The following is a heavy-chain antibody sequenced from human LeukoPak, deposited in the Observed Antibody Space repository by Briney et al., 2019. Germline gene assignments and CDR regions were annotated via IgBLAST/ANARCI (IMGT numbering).Heavy chain of an antibody. D-gene: IGHD5-18*01. V-gene: IGHV3-23*02. J-gene: IGHJ4*02. CDR3: AKIFRGYSYGGFDY. Sequence: GGSLRLSCAPSGFTSCVYIMSWVRETPGKGLEWVSHISDGGNSKYYRDSVKGRFTISRHNSKKSVDLQMNSLRAEDTAVYYCAKIFRGYSYGGFDYWGQGTLVPVSS. CDR2: ISDGGNSK. CDR1: GFTSCVYI.